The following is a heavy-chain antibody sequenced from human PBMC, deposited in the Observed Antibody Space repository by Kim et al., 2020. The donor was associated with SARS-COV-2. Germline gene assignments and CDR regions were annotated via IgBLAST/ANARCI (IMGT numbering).Heavy chain of an antibody. Sequence: GWSLRLSCVSSGFTPDDYGMSWVRQGPGKGLEWVACINWNGGSTSYADSVKGRFTISRDNAKNAMYLEMNSLRGDDTALYYCVRGDQVGDYWGQGTLVTVSS. CDR2: INWNGGST. CDR3: VRGDQVGDY. J-gene: IGHJ4*02. CDR1: GFTPDDYG. D-gene: IGHD1-26*01. V-gene: IGHV3-20*04.